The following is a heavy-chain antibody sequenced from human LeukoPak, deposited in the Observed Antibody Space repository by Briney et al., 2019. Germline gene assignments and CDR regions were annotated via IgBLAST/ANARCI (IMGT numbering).Heavy chain of an antibody. CDR2: IAYDGSNK. D-gene: IGHD3-10*02. CDR1: GFTFSSYG. J-gene: IGHJ6*04. CDR3: AELGITMIGGV. V-gene: IGHV3-30*12. Sequence: GSLRLSCAASGFTFSSYGMHWVRQAPGKGLEWVAFIAYDGSNKYYADSVKGRFTISRDNAKNSLYLQMNSLRAEDTAVYYCAELGITMIGGVWGKGTTVTISS.